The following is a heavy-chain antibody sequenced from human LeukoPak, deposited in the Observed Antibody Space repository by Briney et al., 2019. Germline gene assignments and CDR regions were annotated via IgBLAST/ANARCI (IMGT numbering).Heavy chain of an antibody. CDR2: IKSKTDGGTT. V-gene: IGHV3-15*01. Sequence: GGSLRLSCAASGFTFSNAWMSWVRQAPGKGLEWVGRIKSKTDGGTTDYAAPVKGRFTISRDDSKNTLYLQTNSLKTEDTAVYYCTSHTAMDSDFDYWGQGTLVTVSS. J-gene: IGHJ4*02. D-gene: IGHD5-18*01. CDR3: TSHTAMDSDFDY. CDR1: GFTFSNAW.